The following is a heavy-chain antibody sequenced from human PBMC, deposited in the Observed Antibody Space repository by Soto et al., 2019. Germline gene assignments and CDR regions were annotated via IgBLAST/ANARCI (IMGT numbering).Heavy chain of an antibody. J-gene: IGHJ4*02. CDR1: GASLGTYY. D-gene: IGHD3-3*01. Sequence: SETLSLTCTVSGASLGTYYWSWIRQPPGKGLEWIGYTYYSGNTIYNPSLKSRVTISVDMSENQFSLKLTSVTAADTAVYYCAGSGFHFDYWSPGSLVTVSS. CDR3: AGSGFHFDY. V-gene: IGHV4-59*08. CDR2: TYYSGNT.